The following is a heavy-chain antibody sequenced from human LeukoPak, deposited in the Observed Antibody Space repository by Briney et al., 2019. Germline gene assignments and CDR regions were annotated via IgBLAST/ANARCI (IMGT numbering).Heavy chain of an antibody. CDR2: IYYSGST. J-gene: IGHJ4*02. Sequence: SETLSLTCTVSGGSISSYYWSWIRQPPGKGLEWIGYIYYSGSTNYNPPLKSRVTISVDTSKNQFSLKLSSVTAADTAVYYCARYSLKYSSSWYYFDYWGQGTLVTVSS. D-gene: IGHD6-13*01. CDR3: ARYSLKYSSSWYYFDY. V-gene: IGHV4-59*08. CDR1: GGSISSYY.